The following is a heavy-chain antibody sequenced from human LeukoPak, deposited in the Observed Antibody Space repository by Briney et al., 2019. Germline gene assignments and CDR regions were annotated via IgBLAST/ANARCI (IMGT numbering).Heavy chain of an antibody. D-gene: IGHD5-12*01. CDR3: VRGGYRGFDYEY. Sequence: KAGGSLRLSCAASGFTLSTYSMNWLRLAPGKGLEWVSSISPDSNYIYYVDSVKGRFTTSRDNAKNSLYLQMNSLRAGDTAVYYCVRGGYRGFDYEYWGQGTLVTVSS. V-gene: IGHV3-21*01. CDR1: GFTLSTYS. CDR2: ISPDSNYI. J-gene: IGHJ4*02.